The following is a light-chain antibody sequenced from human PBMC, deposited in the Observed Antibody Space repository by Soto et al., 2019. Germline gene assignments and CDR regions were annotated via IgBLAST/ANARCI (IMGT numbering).Light chain of an antibody. CDR1: SSDVGGYNY. V-gene: IGLV2-14*01. J-gene: IGLJ2*01. Sequence: QSVLTQPASVSGSPGQSITISCTGTSSDVGGYNYVSWYQQHPGKAPKLMIYDVRNRPSGVSNRFSGSKSGNTASLTISGLQAEDEADYYCSSYTSSSTLGVVFGGGTKLTVL. CDR3: SSYTSSSTLGVV. CDR2: DVR.